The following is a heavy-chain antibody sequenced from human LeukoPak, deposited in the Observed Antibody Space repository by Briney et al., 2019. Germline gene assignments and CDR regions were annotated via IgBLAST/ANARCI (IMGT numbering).Heavy chain of an antibody. CDR2: IIPIFGTA. CDR1: GGTFSSYT. D-gene: IGHD3-22*01. V-gene: IGHV1-69*05. J-gene: IGHJ5*02. Sequence: ASVKVSCKASGGTFSSYTISWVRQAPGRGLEWMGRIIPIFGTANYAQKFQGRVTITTDESTSTAYMELSSLRSEDTAVYYCASQQRAYYYDSSGYYEPCWFDPWGQGTLVTVSS. CDR3: ASQQRAYYYDSSGYYEPCWFDP.